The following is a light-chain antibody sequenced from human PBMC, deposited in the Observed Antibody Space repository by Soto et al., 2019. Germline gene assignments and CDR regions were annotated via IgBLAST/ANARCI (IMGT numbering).Light chain of an antibody. V-gene: IGKV1-39*01. CDR1: QSIRSY. CDR2: DAS. J-gene: IGKJ5*01. CDR3: QQSFSTPIT. Sequence: DIQMTQSPSSLSASVGDRVTITCRASQSIRSYLNWYQQKPGKAPKLLIYDASSLQSGVPSRFSGSESRTDFTLTISSLQPEEFATYYCQQSFSTPITFGQGTRLEIK.